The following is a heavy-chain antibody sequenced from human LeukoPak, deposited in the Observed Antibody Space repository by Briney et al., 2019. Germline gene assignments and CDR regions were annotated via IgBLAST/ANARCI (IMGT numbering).Heavy chain of an antibody. J-gene: IGHJ4*02. Sequence: SETLSLTCTVSSGSISSYYWSWIRQPPGKGLEGIGYIYYSGSTNYNPSLKSRVTMSVDTSKKQISLKLSSVTAADTAVYYCASLYSYGYNYYDYWGQGTLVSVSS. CDR3: ASLYSYGYNYYDY. CDR2: IYYSGST. V-gene: IGHV4-59*01. D-gene: IGHD5-18*01. CDR1: SGSISSYY.